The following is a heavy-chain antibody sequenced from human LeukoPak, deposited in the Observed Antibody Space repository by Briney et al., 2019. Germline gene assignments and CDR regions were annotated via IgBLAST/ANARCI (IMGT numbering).Heavy chain of an antibody. CDR1: GFTFRSCS. CDR2: ISSSSSYI. Sequence: GGSLRLSCAASGFTFRSCSMNWVRQAPGKGLEWVSSISSSSSYIYSADSVKGRFTISRDNAKNSLYLQMNSLRAEDTAVYYCARGSSGLGYYFDYWGQGTLVTVSS. V-gene: IGHV3-21*01. J-gene: IGHJ4*02. CDR3: ARGSSGLGYYFDY. D-gene: IGHD6-19*01.